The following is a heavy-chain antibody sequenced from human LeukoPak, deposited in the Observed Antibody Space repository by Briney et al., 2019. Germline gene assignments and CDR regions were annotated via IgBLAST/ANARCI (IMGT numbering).Heavy chain of an antibody. CDR3: ARDRTGSYGRNWYFDL. D-gene: IGHD5-18*01. V-gene: IGHV4-59*01. Sequence: PSETLSLTCTVSGGSFSSYYWSWIRQPPGKGLEWVGYIYYSGSTNYNPSLKSRVTISVDTSKNQFSLKLSSVAAADTAVYYCARDRTGSYGRNWYFDLWGRGTLVTVSS. J-gene: IGHJ2*01. CDR1: GGSFSSYY. CDR2: IYYSGST.